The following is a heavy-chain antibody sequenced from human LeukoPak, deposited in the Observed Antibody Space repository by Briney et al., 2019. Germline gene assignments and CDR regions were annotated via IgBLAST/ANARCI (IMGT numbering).Heavy chain of an antibody. D-gene: IGHD1-26*01. V-gene: IGHV2-5*01. CDR2: IYWNDDK. Sequence: ESGPTLVKPTQTLTLTCTFSGFSLSTSGVGVGWIRQPPGKALEWLALIYWNDDKRYSPSLKSRLTITKDTSKNQVVLTMTNMDPVDTATYYCAHRDEVGATLASGDAFDIWGQGTMVTVSS. CDR1: GFSLSTSGVG. CDR3: AHRDEVGATLASGDAFDI. J-gene: IGHJ3*02.